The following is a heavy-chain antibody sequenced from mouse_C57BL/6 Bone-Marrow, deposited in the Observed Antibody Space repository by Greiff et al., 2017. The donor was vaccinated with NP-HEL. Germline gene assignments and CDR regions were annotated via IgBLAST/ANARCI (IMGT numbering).Heavy chain of an antibody. V-gene: IGHV1-15*01. CDR3: TKGSSYYAMDY. CDR2: IDPETGGT. Sequence: QVQLQQSGAELVRPGASVTLSCKASGYTFTDYEMHWVKQTPVHGLEWIGAIDPETGGTAYNQKFKGKAILTADKSSSTAYMELRSLTSEDAAVDDCTKGSSYYAMDYWGQGTAVTVSS. D-gene: IGHD1-1*01. CDR1: GYTFTDYE. J-gene: IGHJ4*01.